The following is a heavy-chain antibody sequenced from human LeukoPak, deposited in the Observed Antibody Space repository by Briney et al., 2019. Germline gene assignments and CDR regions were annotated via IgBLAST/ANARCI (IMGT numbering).Heavy chain of an antibody. CDR3: AREYYYDSSGYYR. J-gene: IGHJ5*02. Sequence: GGSLRLSCAASGFTFSDYYMSWIRQAPGRGLEWVSYISSSGSTIYYADPVKGRFTISRDNAKNSLYLRMNSLRAEDTAVYYCAREYYYDSSGYYRWGQGTLVTVSS. CDR1: GFTFSDYY. V-gene: IGHV3-11*01. D-gene: IGHD3-22*01. CDR2: ISSSGSTI.